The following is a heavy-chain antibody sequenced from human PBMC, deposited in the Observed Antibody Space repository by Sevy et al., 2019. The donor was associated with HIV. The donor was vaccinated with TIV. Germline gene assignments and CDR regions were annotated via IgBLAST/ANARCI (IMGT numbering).Heavy chain of an antibody. CDR3: ARDEIVATVFDY. V-gene: IGHV4-30-4*01. CDR1: GGSISSGDYY. Sequence: SETLSLTCTVSGGSISSGDYYWSWIRQPPGKGLEWIGYIYYSGSTYYNPSLKSRVTISVDTSKNHFSLKLSSVTAADTAVYYCARDEIVATVFDYWGQGTLVTVSS. CDR2: IYYSGST. D-gene: IGHD5-12*01. J-gene: IGHJ4*02.